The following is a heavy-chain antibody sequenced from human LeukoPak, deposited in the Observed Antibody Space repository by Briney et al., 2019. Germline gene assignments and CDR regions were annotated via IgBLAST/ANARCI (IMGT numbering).Heavy chain of an antibody. J-gene: IGHJ4*02. CDR2: IYPDDSDT. CDR3: ARAWGVRGSFMFDY. D-gene: IGHD3-10*01. Sequence: GESLKISCQGSGYSFTSYWIGWVRQMPGKGLEWMGIIYPDDSDTRYSPSFQGQVTISADKSSSTAYLQWSSLKASDTAMYYCARAWGVRGSFMFDYWGQGTLVTVSS. V-gene: IGHV5-51*01. CDR1: GYSFTSYW.